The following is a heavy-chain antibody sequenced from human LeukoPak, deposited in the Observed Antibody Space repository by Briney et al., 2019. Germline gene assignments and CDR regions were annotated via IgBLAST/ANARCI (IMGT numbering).Heavy chain of an antibody. CDR3: AATYYDYVWGSYRFDY. V-gene: IGHV4-39*01. Sequence: SETLSLTCTVSGGSISSSSYYWGWIRQPPGKGLEWIANIYYSGSTYFNPSLKSRVTISIDTSKNQFSLKLTSVTAAGTAVYYCAATYYDYVWGSYRFDYWGQGTLVTVSS. D-gene: IGHD3-16*02. J-gene: IGHJ4*02. CDR2: IYYSGST. CDR1: GGSISSSSYY.